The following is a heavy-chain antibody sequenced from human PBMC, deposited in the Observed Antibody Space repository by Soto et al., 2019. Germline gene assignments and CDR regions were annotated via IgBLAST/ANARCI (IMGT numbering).Heavy chain of an antibody. Sequence: LSETLSLTCTVSGGSISSSSYYWGWIRQPPGKGLEWIGSIYYSGSTYYKPSLKSRVTISVDTSKNQFSLKLSSVTAADTAVYYCARGYGSGSYHYWGQGTLVTVSS. D-gene: IGHD3-10*01. J-gene: IGHJ4*02. CDR1: GGSISSSSYY. V-gene: IGHV4-39*01. CDR2: IYYSGST. CDR3: ARGYGSGSYHY.